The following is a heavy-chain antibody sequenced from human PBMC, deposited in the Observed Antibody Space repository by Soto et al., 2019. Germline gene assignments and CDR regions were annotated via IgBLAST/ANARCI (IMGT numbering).Heavy chain of an antibody. CDR2: IYYTGST. CDR3: ASFAEEFDI. CDR1: GSSIRNYY. Sequence: SETLSLTCSVSGSSIRNYYWSWIRQPPGKGLEWIGNIYYTGSTNYNPSLKGRVFISVDSSRRQLSLRLNSLTAADTAVYYCASFAEEFDIWGQGTMVTVSS. V-gene: IGHV4-59*01. J-gene: IGHJ3*02.